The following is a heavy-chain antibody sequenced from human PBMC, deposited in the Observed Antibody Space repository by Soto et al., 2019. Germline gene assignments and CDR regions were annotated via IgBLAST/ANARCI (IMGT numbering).Heavy chain of an antibody. CDR2: IKSKTDGGTT. V-gene: IGHV3-15*01. CDR3: TTDMTTVPDGGLYYYYYYMDV. CDR1: GFTFSNAW. Sequence: EVQLVESGGGLVKPGGSLRLSCAASGFTFSNAWMSWVRQAPGKGLEWVGRIKSKTDGGTTDYAAPVKGRFTISRDDSKYTLYLQMNSLKTEDTAVYYCTTDMTTVPDGGLYYYYYYMDVWGKGTTVTVSS. D-gene: IGHD4-17*01. J-gene: IGHJ6*03.